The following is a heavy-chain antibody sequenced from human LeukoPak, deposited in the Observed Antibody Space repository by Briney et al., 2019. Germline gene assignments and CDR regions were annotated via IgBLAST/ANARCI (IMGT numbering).Heavy chain of an antibody. D-gene: IGHD3-3*01. Sequence: SQTLSLTFAISGASVSSNTASWNWIRQSPSRGLEWLGSTYYRSKRYYDYSLSLKSRITINPNTSENQCALHLSSMTPEDTAVDYCTRDFFYWGQGTLVTDSS. V-gene: IGHV6-1*01. CDR2: TYYRSKRYY. CDR1: GASVSSNTAS. J-gene: IGHJ4*02. CDR3: TRDFFY.